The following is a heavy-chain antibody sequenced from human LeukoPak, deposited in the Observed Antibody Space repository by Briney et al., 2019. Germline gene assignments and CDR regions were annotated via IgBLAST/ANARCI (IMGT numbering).Heavy chain of an antibody. V-gene: IGHV4-30-4*01. Sequence: PSETLSLTCTVSGGSISSGDYYWRWIRQPPGKGLEWIGYIYYSGSTYYNPSLKSRVTISVDTSKNQFSLKLSSVTAADTAVYYCATAGLRGIVVVPGYYFDYWGQGTLVTVSS. D-gene: IGHD2-15*01. CDR3: ATAGLRGIVVVPGYYFDY. CDR2: IYYSGST. J-gene: IGHJ4*02. CDR1: GGSISSGDYY.